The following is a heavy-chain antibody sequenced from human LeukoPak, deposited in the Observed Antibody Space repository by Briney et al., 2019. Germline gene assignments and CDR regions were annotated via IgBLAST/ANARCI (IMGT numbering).Heavy chain of an antibody. CDR2: IFYSGST. Sequence: SETLSLACIVSGGSISNYYWSWIRQPPGKGLEWIGYIFYSGSTDYNPSLKSRVTVSIDTSKDQFSLKLSSVTAADTAVYYCARGPRGTMISFDPWGQGTLVTVSS. D-gene: IGHD3-22*01. J-gene: IGHJ5*02. V-gene: IGHV4-59*01. CDR3: ARGPRGTMISFDP. CDR1: GGSISNYY.